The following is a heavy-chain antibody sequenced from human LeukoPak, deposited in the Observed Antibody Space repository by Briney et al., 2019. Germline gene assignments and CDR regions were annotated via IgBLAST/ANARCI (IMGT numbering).Heavy chain of an antibody. CDR2: INHSGST. CDR3: ARGLAAAGIVDY. CDR1: GGSFSGYY. Sequence: PSETLSLTCAVYGGSFSGYYWSWIRQPPGKGLGWIGEINHSGSTNYNSSLKSRVTISVDTSKNQFSLKLSSVTAADTAVYYCARGLAAAGIVDYWGQGTLVTVSS. D-gene: IGHD6-13*01. J-gene: IGHJ4*02. V-gene: IGHV4-34*01.